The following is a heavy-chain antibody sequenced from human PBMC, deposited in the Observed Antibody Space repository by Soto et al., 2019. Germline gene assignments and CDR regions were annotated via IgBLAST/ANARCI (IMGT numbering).Heavy chain of an antibody. CDR3: ATIPHYSDTYYMDS. J-gene: IGHJ4*02. CDR2: IDGDDDK. V-gene: IGHV2-5*02. CDR1: GFSLSISGVG. D-gene: IGHD3-10*01. Sequence: SGPTLVNPTQTRTRTCTFSGFSLSISGVGVSWIRQPPGKAPEWLALIDGDDDKFYSPSLKPRLTITKDTSNNQVVLTLTNMDPVDTATYYCATIPHYSDTYYMDSWGQGTLVTVSS.